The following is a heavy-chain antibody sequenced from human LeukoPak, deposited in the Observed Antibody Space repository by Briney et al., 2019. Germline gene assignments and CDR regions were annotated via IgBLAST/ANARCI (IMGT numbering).Heavy chain of an antibody. CDR3: AKKGRQSDFDY. CDR2: ISGSGGSS. V-gene: IGHV3-23*01. CDR1: GFTFSSYA. J-gene: IGHJ4*02. Sequence: GGSLRLSCSASGFTFSSYAMSWVRQAPGKGLEWVSAISGSGGSSYYAYSVKGRFTISRDNSKSPLYLQMNSLRAEDTAVYYCAKKGRQSDFDYWGQGTLVTVSS.